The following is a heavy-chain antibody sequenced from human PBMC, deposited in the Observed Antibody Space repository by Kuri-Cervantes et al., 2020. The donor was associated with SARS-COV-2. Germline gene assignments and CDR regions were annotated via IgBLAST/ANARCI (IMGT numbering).Heavy chain of an antibody. CDR2: IIPIFGTA. J-gene: IGHJ4*02. Sequence: SVNVSCKASGGTLSTYGISWVRQAPGQGLEWMGGIIPIFGTANYAQKFQGRVTITADESTSTAYMELSSLRSEDTAVYYCGGWFGESPADYWGQGTLVTVSS. V-gene: IGHV1-69*13. D-gene: IGHD3-10*01. CDR1: GGTLSTYG. CDR3: GGWFGESPADY.